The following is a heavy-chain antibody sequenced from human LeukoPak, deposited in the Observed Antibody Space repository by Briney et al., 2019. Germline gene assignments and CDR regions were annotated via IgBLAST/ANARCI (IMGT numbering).Heavy chain of an antibody. V-gene: IGHV4-59*01. CDR3: ARMSWYYGSGGYRAYYFDY. Sequence: SETLSLTCTGSGGSISSYYWSWIRQPPGKGLEWIGYIYYSGSANYNPSLKSRVTISVDTSKNQFSLKLSSVTAADTAVYYCARMSWYYGSGGYRAYYFDYWGRGTLVTVSS. J-gene: IGHJ4*02. CDR1: GGSISSYY. D-gene: IGHD3-10*01. CDR2: IYYSGSA.